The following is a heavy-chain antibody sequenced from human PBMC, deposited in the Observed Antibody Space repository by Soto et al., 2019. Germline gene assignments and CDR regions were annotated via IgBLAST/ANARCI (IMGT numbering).Heavy chain of an antibody. Sequence: QVQLVQSGAEVKKPGASVKVSCKASGYTFTSYGISWVRQAPGQGLEWMGWISAYNGNTNYAQKLQGRVTMTTDTATSTAYMELRRLRSDDTAVYYCARGPQYIEQQLVRDQNEYFQHWGQGTLVTVSS. V-gene: IGHV1-18*01. CDR3: ARGPQYIEQQLVRDQNEYFQH. CDR2: ISAYNGNT. J-gene: IGHJ1*01. CDR1: GYTFTSYG. D-gene: IGHD6-13*01.